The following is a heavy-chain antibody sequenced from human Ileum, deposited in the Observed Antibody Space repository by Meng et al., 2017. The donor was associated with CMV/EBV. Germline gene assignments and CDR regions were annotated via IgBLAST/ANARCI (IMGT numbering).Heavy chain of an antibody. CDR1: GYSVSSIGPI. CDR3: ARENGYEWYFDF. V-gene: IGHV6-1*01. Sequence: QAGPGLVKPSQTISLTCAISGYSVSSIGPIWNWSRQSPSRGLEWLGKTYYRSKWFNDYAPSVKSRITVKPDTSKNQCSLQLNSVTPEDTAVYYCARENGYEWYFDFWGRGTLVTVSS. CDR2: TYYRSKWFN. D-gene: IGHD6-13*01. J-gene: IGHJ2*01.